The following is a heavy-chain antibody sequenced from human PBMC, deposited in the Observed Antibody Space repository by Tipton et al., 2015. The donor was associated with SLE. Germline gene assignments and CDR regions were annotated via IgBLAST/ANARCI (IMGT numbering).Heavy chain of an antibody. V-gene: IGHV3-7*01. D-gene: IGHD5-12*01. CDR3: ARRPPGGYSGYDRP. J-gene: IGHJ5*02. Sequence: SLRLSCAASGFTFSSYWMCWVRQAPGKGLEWVANIKQDGSEKYYVDSVKGRFTISRDNAKNSLYLQMNSLRAEDTAVYYCARRPPGGYSGYDRPWGQGTLETVSS. CDR1: GFTFSSYW. CDR2: IKQDGSEK.